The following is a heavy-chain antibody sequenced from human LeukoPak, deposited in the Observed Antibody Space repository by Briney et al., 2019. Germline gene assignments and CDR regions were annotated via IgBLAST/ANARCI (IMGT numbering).Heavy chain of an antibody. CDR1: GGSISSSSYY. V-gene: IGHV4-39*07. Sequence: PSETLSLTCTVSGGSISSSSYYWGWIRQPPGKGLEWIGNIYYSGSTYYNPSLKSRLTILVDTSKNQFSLTLSSMTAADTAVYYCARGKFGGYGLNVWGQGTTVTVSS. D-gene: IGHD3-10*01. J-gene: IGHJ6*02. CDR2: IYYSGST. CDR3: ARGKFGGYGLNV.